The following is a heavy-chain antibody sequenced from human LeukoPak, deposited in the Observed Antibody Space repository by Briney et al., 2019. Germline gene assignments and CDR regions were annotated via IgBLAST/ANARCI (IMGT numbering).Heavy chain of an antibody. V-gene: IGHV4-39*07. CDR1: GGSISNSSSY. CDR2: IYTSGST. J-gene: IGHJ5*02. D-gene: IGHD1-1*01. CDR3: ARVLGTTGTTGFDP. Sequence: PSETLSLTCTVSGGSISNSSSYWGWIRQPPGKGLEWIGRIYTSGSTNYNPSLKSRVTMSVDTSKNQFSLKLSSVTAADTAVYYCARVLGTTGTTGFDPWGQGTLVTVSS.